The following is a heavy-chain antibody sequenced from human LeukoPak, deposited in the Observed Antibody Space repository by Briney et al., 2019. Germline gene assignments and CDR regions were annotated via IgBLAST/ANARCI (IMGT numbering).Heavy chain of an antibody. D-gene: IGHD6-13*01. V-gene: IGHV3-30*18. J-gene: IGHJ4*02. CDR3: AKDRRQQVVSFFDS. CDR1: GFTFGSYG. CDR2: ISYDGSNK. Sequence: GGSLRLSCAASGFTFGSYGMHWVRQAPGKGLDWVAVISYDGSNKYYADSVKGRFTISRDTSKNTLYLEMNSLRAEDTAMYYCAKDRRQQVVSFFDSWGQGALVTVSS.